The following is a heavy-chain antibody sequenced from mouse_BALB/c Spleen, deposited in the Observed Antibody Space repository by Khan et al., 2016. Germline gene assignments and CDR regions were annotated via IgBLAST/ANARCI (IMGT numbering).Heavy chain of an antibody. CDR1: GYSITSDYA. Sequence: EVQLVESGPGLVKPSQSLSLTCTVTGYSITSDYAWNWIRQFPGNKQEWMGYISYSGSTSYNPSLKSRISITRDTSKNQFFLQLNSVTTEDTATYYCARTHYYGSSLYYFDYWGQGTTLTVSS. CDR2: ISYSGST. CDR3: ARTHYYGSSLYYFDY. V-gene: IGHV3-2*02. J-gene: IGHJ2*01. D-gene: IGHD1-1*01.